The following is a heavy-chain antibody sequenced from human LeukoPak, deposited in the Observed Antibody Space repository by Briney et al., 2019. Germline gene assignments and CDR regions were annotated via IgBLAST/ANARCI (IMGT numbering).Heavy chain of an antibody. CDR3: ARDDLVEMATRRYFDL. J-gene: IGHJ2*01. D-gene: IGHD5-24*01. CDR1: GGSISSSSYY. V-gene: IGHV4-39*07. Sequence: PSETLSLTCTVSGGSISSSSYYWGWIRQPPGKGLEWIGSIYYSGSTYYNPSLKSRVTISVDTSKNQFSLKLSSVTAADTAVYYCARDDLVEMATRRYFDLWGRGTLVTVSS. CDR2: IYYSGST.